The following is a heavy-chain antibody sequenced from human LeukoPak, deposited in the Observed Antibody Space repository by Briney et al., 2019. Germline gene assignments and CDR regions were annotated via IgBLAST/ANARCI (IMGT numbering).Heavy chain of an antibody. Sequence: AGGSLRLSCAASGFTLSSYWMSWVRQAPGKGLEWVANIKQDGSEKYYVDSVKGRFTISRDNAKNSLYLQMNSLRAEDTAVYYCARDVKIPDAFDIWGQGTMVTVSS. CDR3: ARDVKIPDAFDI. J-gene: IGHJ3*02. D-gene: IGHD2-21*01. V-gene: IGHV3-7*01. CDR1: GFTLSSYW. CDR2: IKQDGSEK.